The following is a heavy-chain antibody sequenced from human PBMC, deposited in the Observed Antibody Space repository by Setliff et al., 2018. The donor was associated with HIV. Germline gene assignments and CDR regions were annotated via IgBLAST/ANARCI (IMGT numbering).Heavy chain of an antibody. CDR2: INHSGST. Sequence: SETLSLTCAVYGGSFSGYYWSWIRQPPGKGLEWIGEINHSGSTNYNPSLKSRVTISVDTSKNQFSLKLSSVTAADTAVYYCAIRGSSGWYVGGYFDYWGQGSLVTVSS. V-gene: IGHV4-34*01. CDR1: GGSFSGYY. CDR3: AIRGSSGWYVGGYFDY. D-gene: IGHD6-19*01. J-gene: IGHJ4*02.